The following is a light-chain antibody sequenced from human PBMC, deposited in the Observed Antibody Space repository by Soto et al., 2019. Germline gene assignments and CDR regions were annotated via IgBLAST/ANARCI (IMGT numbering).Light chain of an antibody. CDR3: SSYTGSSTPYV. Sequence: QSVLTQPASVSGSPGQSITISCTGTSSDVGSYNYVSWYQQHPDKAPKIMIYDVSKRPSGVSTRFSGSKSGNTASLTISGLQAEDDADYYCSSYTGSSTPYVFGTGTKLTVL. J-gene: IGLJ1*01. CDR1: SSDVGSYNY. CDR2: DVS. V-gene: IGLV2-14*01.